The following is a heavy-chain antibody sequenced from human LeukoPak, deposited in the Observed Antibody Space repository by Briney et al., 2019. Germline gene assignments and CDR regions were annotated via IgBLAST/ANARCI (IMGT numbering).Heavy chain of an antibody. D-gene: IGHD3-16*02. V-gene: IGHV3-15*01. CDR1: GFTFSSAW. CDR2: IKSKTDGGTT. Sequence: PGGSLRLSCAASGFTFSSAWMSWVRQAPGKGLEWVGRIKSKTDGGTTDYAAPVKGRFTISRDDSKNTLYLQMNSLKTEDTAVYYCTSTFGGVIVTWIDYWGQGTLVTVSS. CDR3: TSTFGGVIVTWIDY. J-gene: IGHJ4*02.